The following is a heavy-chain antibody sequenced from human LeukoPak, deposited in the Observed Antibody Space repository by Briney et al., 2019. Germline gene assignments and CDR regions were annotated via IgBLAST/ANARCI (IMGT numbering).Heavy chain of an antibody. J-gene: IGHJ6*02. V-gene: IGHV3-21*04. CDR1: GFTFSSYS. Sequence: PGGSLRLSCAASGFTFSSYSVNWVRQAPGKGLEWVSSISSSSSYIYYADSVKGRFTISRDNAKNSLYLQMNSLRAEDTAVYYCARGAFAETGRVRGLYGMDVWGQGTTVTVSS. D-gene: IGHD3-10*01. CDR3: ARGAFAETGRVRGLYGMDV. CDR2: ISSSSSYI.